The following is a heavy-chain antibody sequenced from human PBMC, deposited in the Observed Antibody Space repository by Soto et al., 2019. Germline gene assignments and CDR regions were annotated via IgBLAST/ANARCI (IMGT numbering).Heavy chain of an antibody. J-gene: IGHJ4*02. CDR1: GYTFTSYA. Sequence: GASVKVSCKASGYTFTSYAMHWVRQAPGQRLEWMGWINAGNGNTKYSQKFQGRVTITRDTSASTAYMELSSLRSEDTAVYYCARAPLDETVAGTNFDYWGQGTLVTVSS. CDR3: ARAPLDETVAGTNFDY. CDR2: INAGNGNT. V-gene: IGHV1-3*01. D-gene: IGHD6-19*01.